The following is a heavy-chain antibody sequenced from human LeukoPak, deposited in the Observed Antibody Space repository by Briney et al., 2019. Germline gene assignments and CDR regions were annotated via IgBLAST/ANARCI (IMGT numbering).Heavy chain of an antibody. CDR2: ISSNGGST. D-gene: IGHD4-17*01. CDR3: VKDSTVTTFDY. CDR1: GFTFSSYA. Sequence: GGSLRLSCSASGFTFSSYAMHWGGRAPGQRLGYVSAISSNGGSTYYADSVKGRFTISRDNSKNTLYLQMSSLRAEDTAVYYCVKDSTVTTFDYWGQGTLVTVSS. V-gene: IGHV3-64D*06. J-gene: IGHJ4*02.